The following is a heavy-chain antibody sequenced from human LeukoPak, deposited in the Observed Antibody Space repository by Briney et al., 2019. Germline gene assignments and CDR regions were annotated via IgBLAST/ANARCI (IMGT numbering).Heavy chain of an antibody. Sequence: SETLSLTCTVSGYSISSGYYWGWIRQPPGKGLEWIGSIYHSGSTYYNPSLKSRVTISVDTSKNQFSLKLSSVTAADTAVYYCARDSSGRLGWGQGTLVTVSS. CDR1: GYSISSGYY. CDR3: ARDSSGRLG. CDR2: IYHSGST. D-gene: IGHD6-19*01. J-gene: IGHJ4*02. V-gene: IGHV4-38-2*02.